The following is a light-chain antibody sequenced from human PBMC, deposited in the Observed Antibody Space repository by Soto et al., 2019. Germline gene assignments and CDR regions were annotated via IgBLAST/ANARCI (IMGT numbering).Light chain of an antibody. J-gene: IGLJ1*01. V-gene: IGLV1-44*01. CDR3: AAWDDSLNGRI. CDR2: HGD. Sequence: QSVLTQPPSASGTPGQRVTISCSGSSSNIGTNSVNWYQQLPGTAPKLLIYHGDQRPSGVPDRFSGSKSGTSASLAISGLLCEDEADYNCAAWDDSLNGRIFGTGTKVTVL. CDR1: SSNIGTNS.